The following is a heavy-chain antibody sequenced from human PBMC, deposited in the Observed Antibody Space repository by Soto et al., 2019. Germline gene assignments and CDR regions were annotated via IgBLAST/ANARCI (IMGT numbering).Heavy chain of an antibody. CDR2: FDPEDGET. V-gene: IGHV1-24*01. CDR3: ATEQMVLRYFDWLSLFDY. CDR1: GYTLTELS. Sequence: ASVKVSCKVSGYTLTELSMHWVRQAPGKGLEWMGGFDPEDGETIYARKFQGRVTMTEDTSTDTAYMELSSLRSEDTAVYYCATEQMVLRYFDWLSLFDYWGQGTLVTVSS. J-gene: IGHJ4*02. D-gene: IGHD3-9*01.